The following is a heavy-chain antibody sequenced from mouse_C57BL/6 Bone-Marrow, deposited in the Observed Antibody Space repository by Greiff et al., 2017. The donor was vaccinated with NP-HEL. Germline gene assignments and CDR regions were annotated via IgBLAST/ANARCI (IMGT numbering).Heavy chain of an antibody. D-gene: IGHD2-4*01. CDR3: ARRVYDYDGYFDV. J-gene: IGHJ1*03. V-gene: IGHV5-12*01. Sequence: EVKLVESGGGLVQPGGSLKLSCAASGFTFSDYYMYWVRQTPEKRLEWVAYISNGGGSTYYPDTVKGRFTISRDNAKNTLYLQMSRLKSEDTAMYYCARRVYDYDGYFDVWGTGTTVTVSS. CDR2: ISNGGGST. CDR1: GFTFSDYY.